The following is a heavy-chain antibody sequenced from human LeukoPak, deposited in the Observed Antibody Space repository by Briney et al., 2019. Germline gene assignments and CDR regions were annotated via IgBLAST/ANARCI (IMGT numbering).Heavy chain of an antibody. V-gene: IGHV3-23*01. J-gene: IGHJ4*02. CDR3: AKDALHYYDSSGYYYYFDY. CDR2: ISGSGGST. CDR1: GFTFSSYA. D-gene: IGHD3-22*01. Sequence: GVLRLSCAASGFTFSSYAMSWVRQAPGKGLEWVSAISGSGGSTYYADSVKGRFTISRDNSKNTLYLQMNSLRAEDTAVYYCAKDALHYYDSSGYYYYFDYWGQGTLVTVSS.